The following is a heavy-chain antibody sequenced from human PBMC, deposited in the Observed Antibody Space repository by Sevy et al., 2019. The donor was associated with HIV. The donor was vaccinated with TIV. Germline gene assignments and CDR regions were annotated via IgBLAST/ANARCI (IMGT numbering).Heavy chain of an antibody. J-gene: IGHJ6*02. CDR2: IKSKPDGGTT. CDR3: ATDPIIVLLVTDGMDV. D-gene: IGHD2-8*02. V-gene: IGHV3-15*01. CDR1: GFTFTYAW. Sequence: GGSLRLSCAASGFTFTYAWMSWDRQAPGKGLEWVGRIKSKPDGGTTDYAAPVKGRFTISRDDSKNTVYLQMNSLKTEDTAVYYCATDPIIVLLVTDGMDVWGQGTTVTVSS.